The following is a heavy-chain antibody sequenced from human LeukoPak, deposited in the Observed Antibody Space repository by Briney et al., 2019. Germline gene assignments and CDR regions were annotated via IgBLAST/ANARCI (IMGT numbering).Heavy chain of an antibody. V-gene: IGHV3-23*01. J-gene: IGHJ4*02. CDR3: AKSYDSSGQSHDY. D-gene: IGHD3-22*01. CDR2: ISGSGGST. Sequence: GGSLRLSCAASGFTFSSYAMSWVRQAPGKGLEWVSAISGSGGSTCYADSVKGRFTISRDNSKNTLYLQMNSLRAEDTAVYYCAKSYDSSGQSHDYWGQGTLVTVSS. CDR1: GFTFSSYA.